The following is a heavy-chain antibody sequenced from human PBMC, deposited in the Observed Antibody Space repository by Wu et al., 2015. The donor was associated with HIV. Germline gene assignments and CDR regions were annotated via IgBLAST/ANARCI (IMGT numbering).Heavy chain of an antibody. CDR1: GYTFTGYY. J-gene: IGHJ3*02. Sequence: QVQLVQSGAEVKKPGASVKVSCKASGYTFTGYYMHWVRQAPGQGLEWMGGIIPIFGTANYAQKFQGRVTITTDESTSTAYMELSSLRSEDTAVYYCARGPYMVRGVIITLGTFDIWGQGTMVTVSS. CDR3: ARGPYMVRGVIITLGTFDI. D-gene: IGHD3-10*01. V-gene: IGHV1-69*01. CDR2: IIPIFGTA.